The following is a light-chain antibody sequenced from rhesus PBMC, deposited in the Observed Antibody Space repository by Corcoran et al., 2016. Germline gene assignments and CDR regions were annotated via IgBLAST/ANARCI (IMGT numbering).Light chain of an antibody. Sequence: DIQMTQSPSSLSASVGDRVTITCRASQDISSWLAWYQQKPGKAPILLIHKASSLQSGVPSRISGRGSGTDFSRTISSLQPEDFANYYCQQYTSAPLTFGGGTKMEIK. V-gene: IGKV1-21*01. CDR2: KAS. CDR3: QQYTSAPLT. CDR1: QDISSW. J-gene: IGKJ4*01.